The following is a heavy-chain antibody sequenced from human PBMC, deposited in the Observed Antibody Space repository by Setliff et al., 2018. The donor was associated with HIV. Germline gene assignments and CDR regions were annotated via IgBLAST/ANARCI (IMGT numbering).Heavy chain of an antibody. CDR3: VRASYSSSWYNIRPFDN. J-gene: IGHJ4*02. CDR2: LSYHGRGE. CDR1: GFTFSSAV. V-gene: IGHV3-30*03. Sequence: PGGSLRLSCAPSGFTFSSAVMHWVRQVPGKGLEWVAVLSYHGRGETYGGSVKGRFTVSRDNSKNTLYLQMDSLKVEDTAVYYCVRASYSSSWYNIRPFDNWGQGTPVTVSS. D-gene: IGHD6-13*01.